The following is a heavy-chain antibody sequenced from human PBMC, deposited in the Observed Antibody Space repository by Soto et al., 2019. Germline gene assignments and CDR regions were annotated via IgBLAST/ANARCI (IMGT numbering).Heavy chain of an antibody. Sequence: EVQLLESGGDLVQPGGSLRLSCAASGFTFSSYATGWVRQAPGMGLEWVSVIDGSGGDRSLADSVKGRFTISRDNSKNTLYLQMDRLRVEDTATYFCAKELVAGAYVETSAFDCWCQGTLVTVSS. CDR3: AKELVAGAYVETSAFDC. CDR1: GFTFSSYA. CDR2: IDGSGGDR. V-gene: IGHV3-23*01. D-gene: IGHD6-19*01. J-gene: IGHJ4*02.